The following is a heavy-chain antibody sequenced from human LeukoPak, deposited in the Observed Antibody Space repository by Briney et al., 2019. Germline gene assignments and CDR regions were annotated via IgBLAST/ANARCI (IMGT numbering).Heavy chain of an antibody. CDR2: ISYDGSNK. D-gene: IGHD3-10*01. CDR3: ARDHYYGSVLDW. Sequence: GRSLRLSCAASGFTFSSYAMHWVRQAPGKGLEWVAVISYDGSNKYYADSVKGRFTISRDNSKNTLYLQMNSLRAEDTAVYSCARDHYYGSVLDWWGRGTLVTVSS. CDR1: GFTFSSYA. J-gene: IGHJ4*02. V-gene: IGHV3-30-3*01.